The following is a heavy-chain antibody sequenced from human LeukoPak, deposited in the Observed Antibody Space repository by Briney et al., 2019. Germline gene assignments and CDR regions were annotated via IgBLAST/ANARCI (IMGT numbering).Heavy chain of an antibody. D-gene: IGHD1-1*01. V-gene: IGHV4-30-4*01. J-gene: IGHJ6*02. CDR2: IYYSGST. Sequence: SSQTLSLTCTVSGGSISSGDYYWSWIRQPPGKGLEWIGYIYYSGSTYYNPSLKSRVTISVDTSKNQFSLKLSSVTAADTAVYYCARLHIGTYYYYYGMDVWGQGTTVTVSS. CDR1: GGSISSGDYY. CDR3: ARLHIGTYYYYYGMDV.